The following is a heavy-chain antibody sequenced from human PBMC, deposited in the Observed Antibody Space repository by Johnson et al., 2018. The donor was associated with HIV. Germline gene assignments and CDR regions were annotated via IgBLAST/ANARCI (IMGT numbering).Heavy chain of an antibody. CDR2: ISGSGGST. Sequence: VQLVESGGGVVRPGGSLRLSCAASGFTFSSYAMSWVRQAPGKGLEWVTRISGSGGSTHYAASVKGRVTISRDNSKNTLYLQMNSRRAEDTAVYYCAKDSGSYGANAFDIWGQGTMVTVSS. J-gene: IGHJ3*02. V-gene: IGHV3-23*04. D-gene: IGHD1-26*01. CDR3: AKDSGSYGANAFDI. CDR1: GFTFSSYA.